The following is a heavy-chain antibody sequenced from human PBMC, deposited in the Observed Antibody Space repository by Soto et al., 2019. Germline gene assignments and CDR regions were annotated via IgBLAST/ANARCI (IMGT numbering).Heavy chain of an antibody. D-gene: IGHD6-13*01. CDR3: ARDVAAYLYFDY. J-gene: IGHJ4*02. CDR1: GYTFTSYA. CDR2: INAGNGNT. V-gene: IGHV1-3*01. Sequence: QVQLVQSGAEVKKPGASVKVSCKASGYTFTSYAMHWVRQAPGQRLEWMGWINAGNGNTKYSQKFQGRVTITRDTSASTAYMGLSSLRSEDTAVYYCARDVAAYLYFDYWGQGTLVTVSS.